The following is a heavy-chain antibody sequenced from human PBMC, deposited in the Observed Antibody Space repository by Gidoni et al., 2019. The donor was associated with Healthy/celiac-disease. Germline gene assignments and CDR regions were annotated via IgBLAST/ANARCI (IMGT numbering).Heavy chain of an antibody. CDR1: GYTFTGYY. J-gene: IGHJ4*02. D-gene: IGHD6-13*01. CDR2: INPNSGGT. V-gene: IGHV1-2*04. Sequence: QVQLVQSGAEVKKPGASVKVSCKASGYTFTGYYMHWVRQAPGQGLEWMGWINPNSGGTNYAQKFQGWVTMTRDTSISTAYMELSRLRSDDTAVYYCARDRNPGYSRGVLLFDYWGQGTLVTVSS. CDR3: ARDRNPGYSRGVLLFDY.